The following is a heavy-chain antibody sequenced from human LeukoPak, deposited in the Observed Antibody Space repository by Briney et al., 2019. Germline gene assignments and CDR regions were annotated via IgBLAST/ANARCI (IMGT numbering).Heavy chain of an antibody. Sequence: GGSLRLSCAASGFTFSGSAIHWVRQASGKGLEWVGRIRSKANSYATAYAASVKGRFTISRDDSKNTAYLQMNSLKTEDTAVYYCTGAYDSSGYYYDFDYWGQGTLVTVSS. CDR3: TGAYDSSGYYYDFDY. V-gene: IGHV3-73*01. J-gene: IGHJ4*02. CDR1: GFTFSGSA. D-gene: IGHD3-22*01. CDR2: IRSKANSYAT.